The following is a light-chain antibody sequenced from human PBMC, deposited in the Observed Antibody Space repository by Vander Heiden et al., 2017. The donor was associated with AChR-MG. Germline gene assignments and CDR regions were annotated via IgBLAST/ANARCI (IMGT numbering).Light chain of an antibody. J-gene: IGKJ1*01. Sequence: DIQMTQSPSSLSASVGDRVTITCRASQGISNYLAWYQQRPGKGPKLLIYAASTLQSGVPSRFSGSGYGTDFTLTISSRQPEDVAAYYCQKYNNPPSWTFGQRTKVEIK. CDR1: QGISNY. CDR3: QKYNNPPSWT. V-gene: IGKV1-27*01. CDR2: AAS.